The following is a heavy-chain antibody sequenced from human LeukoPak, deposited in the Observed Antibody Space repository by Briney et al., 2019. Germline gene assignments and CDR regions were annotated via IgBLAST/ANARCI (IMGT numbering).Heavy chain of an antibody. CDR1: GFLFSNYA. Sequence: GGSLRLSCSASGFLFSNYAMSWVRQAPGKGLEWISALSGSGRTTYYADSVKGRFTISRDNSGNTLYLQMNSLTVEDTALYYCAKNRGIGSADWFDPWGQRTLVTVSP. V-gene: IGHV3-23*01. CDR2: LSGSGRTT. CDR3: AKNRGIGSADWFDP. D-gene: IGHD2-2*01. J-gene: IGHJ5*02.